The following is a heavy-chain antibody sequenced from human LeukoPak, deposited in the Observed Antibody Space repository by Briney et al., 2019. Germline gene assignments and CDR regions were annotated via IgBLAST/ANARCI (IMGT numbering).Heavy chain of an antibody. CDR2: ISYDGSNK. J-gene: IGHJ6*02. V-gene: IGHV3-30-3*01. CDR3: ARGYCSSTSCYYYYYYGMDV. D-gene: IGHD2-2*01. CDR1: GFTFSSYT. Sequence: PGGSLRLSCAASGFTFSSYTMHWVRQAPGKGLEWVAVISYDGSNKYYADSVKGRFTISRDNAKNSLYLQMNSLRAEDTAVYYCARGYCSSTSCYYYYYYGMDVWGQGTTVTVSS.